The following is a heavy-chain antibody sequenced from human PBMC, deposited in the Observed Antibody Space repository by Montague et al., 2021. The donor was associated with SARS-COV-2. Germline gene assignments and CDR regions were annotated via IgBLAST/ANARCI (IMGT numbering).Heavy chain of an antibody. D-gene: IGHD1-26*01. CDR1: GFSHSTSGMC. J-gene: IGHJ5*02. CDR3: ARGIGWRSRVIFDP. CDR2: IDRDDE. V-gene: IGHV2-70*20. Sequence: PALVKPTQTLTLTCTFSGFSHSTSGMCVSRVRQPPGKALEWLALIDRDDEYYNTSLKTRLTISKDTSKNQVVLTLTNMDPVDTATYFCARGIGWRSRVIFDPWGQGTLVTVSS.